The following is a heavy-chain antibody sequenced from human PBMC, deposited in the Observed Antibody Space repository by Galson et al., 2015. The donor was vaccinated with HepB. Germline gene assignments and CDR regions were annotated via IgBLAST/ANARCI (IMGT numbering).Heavy chain of an antibody. CDR3: ATSNYDFNSGLFDY. Sequence: SVKVSCKVSGYTLTEFSMHWVQQAPGGRLEWLGGFDPENSETIYAQKFRGRVTMTEDASTDTAYMQLSRLRSEDTAIYYCATSNYDFNSGLFDYWGQGTLVTVSS. CDR1: GYTLTEFS. D-gene: IGHD3-3*01. J-gene: IGHJ4*02. CDR2: FDPENSET. V-gene: IGHV1-24*01.